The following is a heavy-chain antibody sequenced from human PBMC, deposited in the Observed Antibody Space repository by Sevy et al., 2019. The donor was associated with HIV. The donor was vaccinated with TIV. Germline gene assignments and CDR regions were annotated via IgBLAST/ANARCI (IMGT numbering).Heavy chain of an antibody. CDR3: ARGGAYYYASSGSDDAFDI. J-gene: IGHJ3*02. V-gene: IGHV1-18*04. CDR2: ISAYNGNT. Sequence: ASVKVSCKASGYTFTSYVISWVRHAPGQGLEWMGRISAYNGNTNYAQKLHGRVTMTTDTSTSTAYMELRSLRSDDTAGYYCARGGAYYYASSGSDDAFDIWGQGTMVTVSS. D-gene: IGHD3-22*01. CDR1: GYTFTSYV.